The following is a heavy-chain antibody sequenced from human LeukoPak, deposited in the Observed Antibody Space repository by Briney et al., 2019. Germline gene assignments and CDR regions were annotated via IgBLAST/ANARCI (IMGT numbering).Heavy chain of an antibody. D-gene: IGHD6-13*01. CDR3: ARGYSALGY. CDR2: IKEDGSEK. Sequence: QAGGSLRLSCAASGFIFSSHWMTWVRQAPGEGLEWVASIKEDGSEKNYVDSVKGRFTISRDNAKNSLYLQMKSLRDEDTAVYSCARGYSALGYWGQGTLVTVSS. J-gene: IGHJ4*02. V-gene: IGHV3-7*01. CDR1: GFIFSSHW.